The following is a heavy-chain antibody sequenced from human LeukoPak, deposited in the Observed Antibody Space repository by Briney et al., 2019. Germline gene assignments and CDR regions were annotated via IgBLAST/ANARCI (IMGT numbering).Heavy chain of an antibody. CDR1: GFTFNRYW. D-gene: IGHD2-8*01. V-gene: IGHV3-74*03. CDR2: ISPDGNSA. Sequence: PGGSLRLSCAASGFTFNRYWMHWVRQAPGKGLVWVSRISPDGNSATYADSVKGRFTISRDNAKNTLYLQMNSLRAEDSAVYYCVSLAGVYYYHMDVWGQGTTVIVSS. J-gene: IGHJ6*02. CDR3: VSLAGVYYYHMDV.